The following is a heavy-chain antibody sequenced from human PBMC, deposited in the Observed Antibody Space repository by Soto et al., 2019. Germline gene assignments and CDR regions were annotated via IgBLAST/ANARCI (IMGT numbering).Heavy chain of an antibody. D-gene: IGHD2-15*01. CDR1: GFSLSISGVG. V-gene: IGHV2-5*02. CDR2: IYWDGDK. CDR3: AHVPWQLPFDY. Sequence: TFSGFSLSISGVGVGWIRQPPGKALEWLALIYWDGDKRYSPSLTSRLTITKDTSKNQVVLTMTNMDPVDTATYYCAHVPWQLPFDYWGQGTLVTVS. J-gene: IGHJ4*02.